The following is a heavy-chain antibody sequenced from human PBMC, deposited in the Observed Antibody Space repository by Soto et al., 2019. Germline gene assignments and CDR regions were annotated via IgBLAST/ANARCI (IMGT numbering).Heavy chain of an antibody. V-gene: IGHV1-46*01. CDR1: GYTFTSYY. J-gene: IGHJ6*02. Sequence: ASVKVSCKASGYTFTSYYMHWVRQAPGQGLEWMGIINPSGGSTSYAQKFQGRVTMTRDTSTSTVYMELSSLRSDDTAVYYCAIRIAEGMDVWGQGTKVTVYS. D-gene: IGHD6-13*01. CDR2: INPSGGST. CDR3: AIRIAEGMDV.